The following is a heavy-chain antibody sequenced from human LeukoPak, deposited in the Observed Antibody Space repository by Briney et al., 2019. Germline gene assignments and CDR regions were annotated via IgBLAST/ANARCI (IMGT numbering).Heavy chain of an antibody. CDR2: IDASGST. D-gene: IGHD3-10*02. V-gene: IGHV4-4*07. J-gene: IGHJ5*02. Sequence: SETLSLTCTVSGASVSSYYWIWIRQPAGRGLEWIGRIDASGSTNYNPSLKSRVTISVDTSKNQFSLKLSSVTAADTAVYYCARDNRFLGSGSYYWFDPWGQGTLVTVSS. CDR3: ARDNRFLGSGSYYWFDP. CDR1: GASVSSYY.